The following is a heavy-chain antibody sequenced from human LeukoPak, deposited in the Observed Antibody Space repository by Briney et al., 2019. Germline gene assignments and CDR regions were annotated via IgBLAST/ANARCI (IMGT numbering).Heavy chain of an antibody. V-gene: IGHV3-30*18. CDR2: ISYDGSNK. J-gene: IGHJ4*02. CDR3: AKWAYNYQSFLDY. Sequence: RGSLRLSCAASGFTFSSYGMHWVRQAPGKGLEWVAVISYDGSNKYYADSVKGRFTISRDNSKNTLYLQMNSLRAEDTAVYYCAKWAYNYQSFLDYWGQGTLVTVSS. CDR1: GFTFSSYG. D-gene: IGHD1-20*01.